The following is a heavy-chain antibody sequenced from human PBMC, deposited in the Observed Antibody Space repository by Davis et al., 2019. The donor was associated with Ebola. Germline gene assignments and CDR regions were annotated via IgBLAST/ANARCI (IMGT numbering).Heavy chain of an antibody. Sequence: SETLFLTCAVYGGSFSGHYCSWIRQPPGTGLEWIGEINHRRRATNYNPSLRSRVTISFDTSKNQFSLKLSSVTAADTAVYYCAKVALGAVARPFDYWGQGNLVTVSS. CDR2: INHRRRAT. CDR3: AKVALGAVARPFDY. CDR1: GGSFSGHY. V-gene: IGHV4-34*01. D-gene: IGHD2-2*02. J-gene: IGHJ4*02.